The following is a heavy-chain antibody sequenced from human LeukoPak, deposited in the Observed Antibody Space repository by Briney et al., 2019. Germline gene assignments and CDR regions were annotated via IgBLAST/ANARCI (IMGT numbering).Heavy chain of an antibody. D-gene: IGHD2-2*02. V-gene: IGHV3-20*04. Sequence: GGSLRLSCAASGFTFDDYGMSWVRHAPGKGLEWVYGINWNGGSTGYADSVKGRFTISRDNAKNSLYLQMNSLRAEDTALYYCARDKVPAAIHYDYWGQGTLFTVSS. CDR3: ARDKVPAAIHYDY. CDR1: GFTFDDYG. CDR2: INWNGGST. J-gene: IGHJ4*02.